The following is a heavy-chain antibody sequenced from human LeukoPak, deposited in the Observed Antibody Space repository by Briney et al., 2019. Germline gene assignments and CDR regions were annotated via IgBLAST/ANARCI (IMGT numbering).Heavy chain of an antibody. CDR1: GYTLTELS. D-gene: IGHD3-10*01. V-gene: IGHV1-24*01. Sequence: ASVKVSCKVSGYTLTELSMHWVRQAPGKGLEWMGGFDPEDGETIYAQKFRGRVTMTEDTSTDTAYMELSSLRSEDTAVYYCATDLPYYYGSGSYAIWGQGTLVTVSS. CDR2: FDPEDGET. J-gene: IGHJ4*02. CDR3: ATDLPYYYGSGSYAI.